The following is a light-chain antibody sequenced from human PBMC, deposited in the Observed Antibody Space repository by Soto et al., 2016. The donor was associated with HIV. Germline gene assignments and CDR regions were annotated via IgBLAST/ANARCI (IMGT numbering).Light chain of an antibody. V-gene: IGKV1-5*03. CDR3: QQYDTYPLT. Sequence: DIQMTQSPSTLSASIGDRVTITCRASQDIVDWLAWYQQEPGKTPNLLIYRASTLKSGVPSRFSGTGSGTQFTLTISSLQPADFATYYCQQYDTYPLTFGGGTKVEIK. CDR2: RAS. CDR1: QDIVDW. J-gene: IGKJ4*01.